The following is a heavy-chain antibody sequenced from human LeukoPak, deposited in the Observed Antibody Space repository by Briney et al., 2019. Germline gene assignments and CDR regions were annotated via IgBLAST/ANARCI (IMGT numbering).Heavy chain of an antibody. J-gene: IGHJ4*02. Sequence: GGSLSPSCAASGFTFSSYWMHWVRQAPGQGLVWVSRINSDGSSTIHADSVKGRFTISRDNAKNTLYLQMNSLRAEDTAVYYCAREVYSSGWSSFDNSSQGTLGTVSS. CDR1: GFTFSSYW. CDR2: INSDGSST. V-gene: IGHV3-74*01. D-gene: IGHD6-19*01. CDR3: AREVYSSGWSSFDN.